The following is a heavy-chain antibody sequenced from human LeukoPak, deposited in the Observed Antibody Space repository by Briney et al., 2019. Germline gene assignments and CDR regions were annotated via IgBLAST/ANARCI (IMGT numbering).Heavy chain of an antibody. J-gene: IGHJ6*03. CDR1: GFTFDDYG. CDR3: ARVLRGYYGSGSYYNPPYYYYYMDV. Sequence: PGGSLRLSCAASGFTFDDYGMSWVRQAPGKGLEWVSGINWNGGSTGYADSVKGRFTISRDNAKNSLYLQMNSLRAEDTALYYCARVLRGYYGSGSYYNPPYYYYYMDVWGKGTTVTVSS. CDR2: INWNGGST. V-gene: IGHV3-20*04. D-gene: IGHD3-10*01.